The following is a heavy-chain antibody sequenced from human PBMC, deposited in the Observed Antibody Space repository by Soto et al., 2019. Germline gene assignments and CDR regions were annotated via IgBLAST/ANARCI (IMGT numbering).Heavy chain of an antibody. J-gene: IGHJ6*03. Sequence: VQLVESGGGLVKPGGSLRLSCVASGFTLSDYDMHWVRQSPGKGLEWISAIGAAGDTYYSDSMKGRFTISRDNAKSSLYLQMNSLSAGDSAVYYCSRGPVAGPSYYYMDMWGKGTTVIVSS. D-gene: IGHD6-19*01. CDR3: SRGPVAGPSYYYMDM. CDR2: IGAAGDT. V-gene: IGHV3-13*01. CDR1: GFTLSDYD.